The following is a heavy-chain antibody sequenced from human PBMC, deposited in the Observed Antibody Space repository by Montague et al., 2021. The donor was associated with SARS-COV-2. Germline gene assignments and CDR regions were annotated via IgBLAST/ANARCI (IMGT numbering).Heavy chain of an antibody. CDR1: GDSVSGNRAS. Sequence: CAISGDSVSGNRASSDWHTQAPSTPLEWVCRPHFGTNWNYDYAASVAGRVTVNPDTSKNQVSLELRSVTPEDTAVYYCSRIAFAVIPHGGQGTLVTVSS. CDR2: PHFGTNWNY. V-gene: IGHV6-1*01. J-gene: IGHJ4*02. CDR3: SRIAFAVIPH. D-gene: IGHD3-16*01.